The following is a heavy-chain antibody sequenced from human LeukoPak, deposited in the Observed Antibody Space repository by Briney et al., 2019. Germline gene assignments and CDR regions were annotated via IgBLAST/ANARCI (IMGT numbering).Heavy chain of an antibody. V-gene: IGHV4-39*01. CDR1: GGSVSSGSYY. D-gene: IGHD5-12*01. J-gene: IGHJ4*02. CDR2: IYYSGST. Sequence: SETLSLTCTVSGGSVSSGSYYWSWIRQPPGKGLEWIGSIYYSGSTYYNPSLKSRVTISVDTSKNQFSLKLSSVTAADTAVYYCARHQGGYDSPYAFDYWGQGTLVTVSS. CDR3: ARHQGGYDSPYAFDY.